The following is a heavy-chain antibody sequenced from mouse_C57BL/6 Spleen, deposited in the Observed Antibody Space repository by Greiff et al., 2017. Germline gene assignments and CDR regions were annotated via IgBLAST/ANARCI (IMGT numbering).Heavy chain of an antibody. CDR1: GFTFSDYG. Sequence: DVQLVESGGGLVKPGGSLKLSCAASGFTFSDYGMHWVRQAPEKGLEWVAYISSGSSTIYYADTVKGRFTISRDNAKNTLFLQMTSLRSEDTAMYYCAKLYYGYDGAMDYWGQGTSVTVSS. J-gene: IGHJ4*01. D-gene: IGHD2-2*01. CDR3: AKLYYGYDGAMDY. V-gene: IGHV5-17*01. CDR2: ISSGSSTI.